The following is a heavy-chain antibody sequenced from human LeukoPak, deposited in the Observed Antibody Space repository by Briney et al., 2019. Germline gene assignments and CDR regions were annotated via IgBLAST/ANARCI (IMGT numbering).Heavy chain of an antibody. Sequence: PGGSLRLSCVASGFTFRSYEMNWVRQAPGKGLEWVSYISSSGSTIYYADSVKGRFTISRENAKTSLYLQKNSLRVDDTAVYYCVRSLWGLYWYFDLWGRGTLVTVSS. D-gene: IGHD3-10*01. CDR2: ISSSGSTI. CDR3: VRSLWGLYWYFDL. CDR1: GFTFRSYE. V-gene: IGHV3-48*03. J-gene: IGHJ2*01.